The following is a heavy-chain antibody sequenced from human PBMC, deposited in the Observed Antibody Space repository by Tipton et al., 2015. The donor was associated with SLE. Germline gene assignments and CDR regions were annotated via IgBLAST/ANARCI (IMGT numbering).Heavy chain of an antibody. V-gene: IGHV4-39*01. D-gene: IGHD2-15*01. CDR1: GGSISSSSYY. J-gene: IGHJ6*02. Sequence: TLSLTCTVSGGSISSSSYYWGWIRQPPGKGLEWIGSMYHSGSAYYNPSLKSRVTISVDTSKKQFFLKLSSVTAADTAVYYCARHLPSSVGTTPSWGMDVWGLGTTVTVSS. CDR3: ARHLPSSVGTTPSWGMDV. CDR2: MYHSGSA.